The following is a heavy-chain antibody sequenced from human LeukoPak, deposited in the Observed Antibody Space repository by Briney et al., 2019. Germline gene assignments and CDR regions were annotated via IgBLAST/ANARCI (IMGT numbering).Heavy chain of an antibody. J-gene: IGHJ3*02. CDR1: GFTFSIYA. Sequence: GGSLRLSCAASGFTFSIYAMSWVRQAPGKGLEWVSAVSGSGGSTYYADSVKGRFTISRDNSRTTLYLQMNSLRAEDTAVYYCAKHDGDYLWTFNIRGQGTMVTVSS. D-gene: IGHD4-17*01. V-gene: IGHV3-23*01. CDR3: AKHDGDYLWTFNI. CDR2: VSGSGGST.